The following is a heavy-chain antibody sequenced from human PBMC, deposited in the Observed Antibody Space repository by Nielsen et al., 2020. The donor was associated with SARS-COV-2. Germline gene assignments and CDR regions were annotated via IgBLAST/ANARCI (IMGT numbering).Heavy chain of an antibody. CDR1: GGSITSGGYY. J-gene: IGHJ4*02. D-gene: IGHD3-22*01. CDR2: IYYSGST. V-gene: IGHV4-31*03. Sequence: SETLSLTCTVSGGSITSGGYYWSWLRQHPGKGLEWIGYIYYSGSTYYNPSLKSRVTISVDTSKNQFSLKRSSVTAADTAVYYCARGSVGGYYPEWGQGTLVTVSS. CDR3: ARGSVGGYYPE.